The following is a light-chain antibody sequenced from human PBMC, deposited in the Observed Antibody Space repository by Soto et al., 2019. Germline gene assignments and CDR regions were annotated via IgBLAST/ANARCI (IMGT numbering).Light chain of an antibody. J-gene: IGLJ2*01. CDR2: DVS. V-gene: IGLV2-14*03. CDR3: SSYKSSSTPVV. Sequence: QSALTQPASVSGSPGQSITISCTGTSSDVGFYNYVSWYEQNPGKAAKLMIFDVSNRPSGVSDRFSGSRSGNTASLTISGLQAEDEADYYCSSYKSSSTPVVFGGGTKLTVL. CDR1: SSDVGFYNY.